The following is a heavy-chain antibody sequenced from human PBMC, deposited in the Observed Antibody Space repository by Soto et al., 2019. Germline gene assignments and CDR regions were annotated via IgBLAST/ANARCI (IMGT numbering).Heavy chain of an antibody. V-gene: IGHV3-7*03. CDR1: GFTFSYYW. J-gene: IGHJ6*03. D-gene: IGHD2-8*02. CDR3: ARDSCGVCYEDYYYMDV. Sequence: GGSPRLSCAASGFTFSYYWMSWVRQAPGKGLEWVSYIKKGGSMIYYVDSVKGRFTISGDNAKNSLYLQMNSLRAEDTAVYYCARDSCGVCYEDYYYMDVWGKGTTVTVSS. CDR2: IKKGGSMI.